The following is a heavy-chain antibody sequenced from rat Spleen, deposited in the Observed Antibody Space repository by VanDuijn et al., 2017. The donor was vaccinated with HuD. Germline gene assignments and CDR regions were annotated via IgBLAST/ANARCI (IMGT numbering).Heavy chain of an antibody. Sequence: EVQLVESDGGLVQPGRSLKLSCAASGFTFSDYYMAWVRQAPTKGLEWVATISYDGSSTYYRDSVQGRFTISRENAKSTLYLQMDSLRSEDTATYYCARQGGYNSYVMDAWGQGASVTVSS. J-gene: IGHJ4*01. CDR3: ARQGGYNSYVMDA. V-gene: IGHV5-29*01. CDR1: GFTFSDYY. CDR2: ISYDGSST. D-gene: IGHD1-4*01.